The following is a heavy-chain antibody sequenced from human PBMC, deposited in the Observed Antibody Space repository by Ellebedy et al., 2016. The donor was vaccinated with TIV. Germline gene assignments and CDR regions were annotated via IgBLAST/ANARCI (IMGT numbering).Heavy chain of an antibody. Sequence: SGPTLVKPTETLTLTCIFSGFSLDDATMGVIWIRQPPGGALEWVAHIFSNGDKFYNSSLENRLTVSKDTSNTNVVLSMADVDPVDTATYYCARILWIRGILTLYYFDHWGQGVRVTVSS. J-gene: IGHJ4*02. CDR3: ARILWIRGILTLYYFDH. D-gene: IGHD3-10*01. CDR1: GFSLDDATMG. V-gene: IGHV2-26*01. CDR2: IFSNGDK.